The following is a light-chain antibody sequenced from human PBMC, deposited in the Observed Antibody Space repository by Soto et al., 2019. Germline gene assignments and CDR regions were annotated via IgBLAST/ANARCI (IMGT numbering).Light chain of an antibody. CDR3: ATWYDSLNAQGV. CDR2: NSN. J-gene: IGLJ3*02. V-gene: IGLV1-44*01. Sequence: QSVLTQPPSASGTPGQTVTISCSGSRSNIGNNAVSWYQQFPGTAPNLLIYNSNRRPAGVPDRFSGSKSGTSASLAISGLQSDDEADYYCATWYDSLNAQGVFGGGTKLTVL. CDR1: RSNIGNNA.